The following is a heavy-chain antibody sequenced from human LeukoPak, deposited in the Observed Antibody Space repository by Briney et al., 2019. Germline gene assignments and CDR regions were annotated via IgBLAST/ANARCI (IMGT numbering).Heavy chain of an antibody. Sequence: GGSLRLSCAASGFTFSSYAMSWVRQAPGKGLEWVAVISYDGSNKYYADSVKGRFTISRDNSKNTLYLQMNSLRAEDTAVYYCAGNSGSYYEPWPRAPADYWGQGTLVTVSS. CDR3: AGNSGSYYEPWPRAPADY. J-gene: IGHJ4*02. V-gene: IGHV3-30*04. CDR1: GFTFSSYA. D-gene: IGHD1-26*01. CDR2: ISYDGSNK.